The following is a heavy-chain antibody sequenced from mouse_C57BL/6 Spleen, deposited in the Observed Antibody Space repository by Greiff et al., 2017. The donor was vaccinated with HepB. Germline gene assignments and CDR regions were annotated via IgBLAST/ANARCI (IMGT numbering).Heavy chain of an antibody. CDR2: ISYDGSN. J-gene: IGHJ3*01. CDR3: ASLNWFAY. CDR1: GYSITSGYY. V-gene: IGHV3-6*01. Sequence: EVKVEESGPGLVKPSQSLSLTCSVTGYSITSGYYWNWIRQFPGNKLEWMGYISYDGSNNYNPSLKNRISITRDTSKNQFFLKLNSVTTEDTATYYCASLNWFAYWGQGTLVTVSA.